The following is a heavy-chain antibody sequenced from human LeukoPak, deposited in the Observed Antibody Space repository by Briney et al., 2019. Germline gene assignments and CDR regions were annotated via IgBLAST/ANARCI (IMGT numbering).Heavy chain of an antibody. CDR1: GFMSSNYI. CDR3: AKGGRGTYYSDS. V-gene: IGHV3-23*01. CDR2: ISASGGTT. Sequence: GGSLRLSCAAAGFMSSNYIMYWVRQAPGKGLEWVSVISASGGTTDYADSVKGRFTISRDNSKNTLYLQMNNLRAEDTAVYYCAKGGRGTYYSDSWGQGTLVTVSS. D-gene: IGHD3-10*01. J-gene: IGHJ4*02.